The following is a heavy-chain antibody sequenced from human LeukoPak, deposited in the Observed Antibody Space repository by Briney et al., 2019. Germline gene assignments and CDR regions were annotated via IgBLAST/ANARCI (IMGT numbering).Heavy chain of an antibody. D-gene: IGHD3/OR15-3a*01. J-gene: IGHJ4*02. CDR1: GFTFSSYA. Sequence: GGSLRLSCAASGFTFSSYAMSWVRQAPGMGLEWVSVIYSGGTTYYADSVKGRFTISRDNSKNMLYLQMNSLRAEDTAVYYCAREPGTDYRKYYFDYWGQGTLVTVSS. CDR3: AREPGTDYRKYYFDY. V-gene: IGHV3-53*01. CDR2: IYSGGTT.